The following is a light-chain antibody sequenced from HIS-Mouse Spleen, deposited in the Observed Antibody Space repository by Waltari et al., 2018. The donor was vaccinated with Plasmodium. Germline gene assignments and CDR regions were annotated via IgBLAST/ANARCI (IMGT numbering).Light chain of an antibody. CDR3: NSRDSSGNHLV. Sequence: SSELTQDPAVSVALGQTVWITCLGDSLSSYTASRYQQKPGQAPVLVIYGKNTRPSGIPDRFSGSSSGNTASLTITGAQAEDEADYYCNSRDSSGNHLVFGGGTKLTVL. CDR1: SLSSYT. CDR2: GKN. V-gene: IGLV3-19*01. J-gene: IGLJ2*01.